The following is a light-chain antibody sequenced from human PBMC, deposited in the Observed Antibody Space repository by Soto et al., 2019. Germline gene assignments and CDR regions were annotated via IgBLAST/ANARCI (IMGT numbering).Light chain of an antibody. J-gene: IGKJ4*01. CDR1: RTVRSE. V-gene: IGKV3-15*01. CDR2: GAF. Sequence: EIVVTQSPATLSVSPGERATLSCRASRTVRSEFAWYQQKPGQAPRLLIYGAFVRATGIPARFSGSGSGTDFTLTISSLQSEDFAVYYCQQYNDWPLTFGGGTKVDFK. CDR3: QQYNDWPLT.